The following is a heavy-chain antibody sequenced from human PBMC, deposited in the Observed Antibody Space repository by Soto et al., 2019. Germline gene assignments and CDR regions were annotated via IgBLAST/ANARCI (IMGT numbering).Heavy chain of an antibody. D-gene: IGHD3-9*01. CDR3: ARPPGYISDWYYFDL. CDR1: GYTFIDYY. V-gene: IGHV1-2*02. J-gene: IGHJ4*02. Sequence: ASVKVSCKASGYTFIDYYMHWVRQAPGQGFEWMGRISPRSGGTNYAQKFQGRVTMTWDTSLNTAYMELSSLISEDAAVYYCARPPGYISDWYYFDLWGQGTLVTVSS. CDR2: ISPRSGGT.